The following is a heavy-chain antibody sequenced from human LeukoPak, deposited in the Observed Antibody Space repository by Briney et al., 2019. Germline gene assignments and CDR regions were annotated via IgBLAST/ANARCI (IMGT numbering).Heavy chain of an antibody. CDR1: GYTSTSYY. CDR3: ARGGTYCTNGVCYTSMYYFDY. V-gene: IGHV1-46*01. D-gene: IGHD2-8*01. CDR2: INPSGGST. Sequence: WASVKVSCKASGYTSTSYYMHWVRQAPGQGLEWMGIINPSGGSTSYAQKFQGRVTMTRDMSTSTVYMELSSLRSEDTAVYYCARGGTYCTNGVCYTSMYYFDYWGQGTLVTVSS. J-gene: IGHJ4*02.